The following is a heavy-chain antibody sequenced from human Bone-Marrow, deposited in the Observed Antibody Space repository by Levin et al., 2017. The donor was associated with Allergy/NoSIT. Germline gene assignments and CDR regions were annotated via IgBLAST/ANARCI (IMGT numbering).Heavy chain of an antibody. Sequence: GGSLRLSCAASGFTFSSYDMHWVRQATGKGLEWVSAIGTAGDPYYPGSVKGRFTISRENAKNSLYLQMNSLRAGDTAVYYCARASYPKRLPAARGWYFDLWGRGTLVTVSS. CDR1: GFTFSSYD. J-gene: IGHJ2*01. CDR2: IGTAGDP. D-gene: IGHD2-2*01. V-gene: IGHV3-13*05. CDR3: ARASYPKRLPAARGWYFDL.